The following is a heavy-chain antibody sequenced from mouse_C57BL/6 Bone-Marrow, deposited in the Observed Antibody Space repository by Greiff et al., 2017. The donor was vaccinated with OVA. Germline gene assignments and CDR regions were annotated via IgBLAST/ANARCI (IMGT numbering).Heavy chain of an antibody. Sequence: QVQLKQSGAELVRPGTSVKMSCKASGYTFTNYWIGWAKQRPGHGLEWIGDIYPGGGYTNYNEKFKGKATLTADKSSSTAYMQFSSLTSEDSAIYYCARVTTVVATRYYFDYWGQGTTLTVSS. D-gene: IGHD1-1*01. CDR3: ARVTTVVATRYYFDY. J-gene: IGHJ2*01. CDR1: GYTFTNYW. V-gene: IGHV1-63*01. CDR2: IYPGGGYT.